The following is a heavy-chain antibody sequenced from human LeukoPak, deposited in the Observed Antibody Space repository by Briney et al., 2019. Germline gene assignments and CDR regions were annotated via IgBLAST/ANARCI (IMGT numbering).Heavy chain of an antibody. CDR2: INAGNGNT. Sequence: ASVKVSCKASGYTFTSYAMHWVRQAPGQRLEWMGWINAGNGNTKYSQKFQGRVTITRDTSASTAYMELSSLRSEDTAVYYCAREGSSLWFGERASFDYWGQGTLVTVSS. V-gene: IGHV1-3*01. D-gene: IGHD3-10*01. J-gene: IGHJ4*02. CDR3: AREGSSLWFGERASFDY. CDR1: GYTFTSYA.